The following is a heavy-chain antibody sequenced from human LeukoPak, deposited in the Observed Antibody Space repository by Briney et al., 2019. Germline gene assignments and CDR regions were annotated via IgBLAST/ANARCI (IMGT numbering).Heavy chain of an antibody. CDR1: RVPFRNYD. CDR3: TTKVMRGNLGDDYDD. CDR2: ISSDGIDK. J-gene: IGHJ4*02. D-gene: IGHD5-12*01. Sequence: GGSLRLSCSVSRVPFRNYDMHWVRQAPGKGLEWVALISSDGIDKLYGVSEKGRFTISRDDSKSTLYLQMNSLTAEDTAVYYCTTKVMRGNLGDDYDDWGQGTLVTVSS. V-gene: IGHV3-30*03.